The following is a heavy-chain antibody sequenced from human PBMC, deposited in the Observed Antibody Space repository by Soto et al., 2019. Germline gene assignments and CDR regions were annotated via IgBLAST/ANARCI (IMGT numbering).Heavy chain of an antibody. CDR3: ARGNDWKSSTFDI. CDR1: GGSLTDHY. V-gene: IGHV4-59*11. D-gene: IGHD2-21*01. J-gene: IGHJ3*02. CDR2: VYYSGAT. Sequence: QVQLQESGPGLVKPSETLSLTCTVAGGSLTDHYWNWFRQSPGRGLQWIGYVYYSGATGYNPSLTSRVTMTVDTSKNQFSLKLRSVTAADTAVYFCARGNDWKSSTFDIWGQGTMVSVSS.